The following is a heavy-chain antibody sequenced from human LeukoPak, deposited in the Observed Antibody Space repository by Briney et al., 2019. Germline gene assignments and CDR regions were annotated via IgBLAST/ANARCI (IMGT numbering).Heavy chain of an antibody. CDR1: GFTFSSSE. CDR2: ISSSGGTI. V-gene: IGHV3-48*03. Sequence: GGSLRLSCAASGFTFSSSEMNWVRHAPGKGLEWVSYISSSGGTISYADSVKGRFTISRDNAKNSLYLQMNSLRAEDTAIYYCARSGQHLFDFWGQGTLVTVSS. D-gene: IGHD6-13*01. CDR3: ARSGQHLFDF. J-gene: IGHJ4*02.